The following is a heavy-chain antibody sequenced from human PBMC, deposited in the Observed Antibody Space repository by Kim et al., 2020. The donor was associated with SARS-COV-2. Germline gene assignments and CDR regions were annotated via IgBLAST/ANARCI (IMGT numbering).Heavy chain of an antibody. D-gene: IGHD3-10*01. J-gene: IGHJ4*02. CDR1: GGSISSYY. CDR3: ARDPYYGSGSYDY. CDR2: IYYSRTT. V-gene: IGHV4-59*13. Sequence: SETLSLTCTVSGGSISSYYWSWIRQPPGKGLEWIGYIYYSRTTNYNPSLKSRVTISVDTSKNQFSLKLSSVTAADTAVYYCARDPYYGSGSYDYWGQGTLVTVSS.